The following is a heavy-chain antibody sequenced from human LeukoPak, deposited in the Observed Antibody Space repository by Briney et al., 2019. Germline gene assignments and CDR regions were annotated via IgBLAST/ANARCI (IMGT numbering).Heavy chain of an antibody. CDR2: STHSGST. CDR1: GASFSGHY. J-gene: IGHJ4*02. D-gene: IGHD6-13*01. V-gene: IGHV4-34*01. CDR3: ARGRTGAAALDF. Sequence: SETLSLTCAVYGASFSGHYWTYIRQPPGKGLEWIGESTHSGSTNYNPSLKSRVTISVDTSKNQFSLKLTSVTAADTAVYYCARGRTGAAALDFWGPGTLVTVSS.